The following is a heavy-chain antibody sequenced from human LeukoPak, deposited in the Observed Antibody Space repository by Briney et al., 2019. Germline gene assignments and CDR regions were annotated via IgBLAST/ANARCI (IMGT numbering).Heavy chain of an antibody. J-gene: IGHJ4*02. CDR2: INHSGST. Sequence: SETLSLTCAVYGGSFSGYYWSWIRQPPGKGLEWIGEINHSGSTNYNPSLKSRVTISVDTSKNQFSLKLNSVTAADTAVYYCARRRITMIVVVTHFDYWGQGTLVTVSS. V-gene: IGHV4-34*01. D-gene: IGHD3-22*01. CDR3: ARRRITMIVVVTHFDY. CDR1: GGSFSGYY.